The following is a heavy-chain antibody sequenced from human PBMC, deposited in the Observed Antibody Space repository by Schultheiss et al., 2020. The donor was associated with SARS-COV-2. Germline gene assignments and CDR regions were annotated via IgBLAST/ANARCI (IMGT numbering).Heavy chain of an antibody. D-gene: IGHD3-3*01. J-gene: IGHJ4*02. CDR1: GYTFTSYG. V-gene: IGHV1-18*01. CDR2: ISAYNGNT. Sequence: ASVKVSCKASGYTFTSYGISWVRQAPGQGLEWMGWISAYNGNTNYAQKLQGRDTMTTDTSTSTAYMELRSLRSDDTAVYYCARGDLNYDFWSGYGYWGQGTLVTVSS. CDR3: ARGDLNYDFWSGYGY.